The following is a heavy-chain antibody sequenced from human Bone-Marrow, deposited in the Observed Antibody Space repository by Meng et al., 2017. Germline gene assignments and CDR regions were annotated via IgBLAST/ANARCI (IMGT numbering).Heavy chain of an antibody. V-gene: IGHV3-53*01. D-gene: IGHD3-22*01. CDR2: IYSGGST. Sequence: GESLKISCKGSGYSFTSYWIGWVRQMPGKGLEWVSAIYSGGSTYYADSVKGRFTISRDNSKNTMYLQMNSLRTEDTPVYYCARFGGWYYYDSGVGFDYWGQGTLVTVSS. J-gene: IGHJ4*02. CDR1: GYSFTSYW. CDR3: ARFGGWYYYDSGVGFDY.